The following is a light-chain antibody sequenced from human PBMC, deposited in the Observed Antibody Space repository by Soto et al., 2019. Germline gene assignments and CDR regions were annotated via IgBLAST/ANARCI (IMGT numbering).Light chain of an antibody. Sequence: LKETLTTRKCAAEEKAILFCRASQFLSSYLAWYQQKPCQPPRLLIYDTSNRATGIPARFSGSRTGTDCSLAISGVPPERFGVYLSHQLNKFAQGTRLEI. J-gene: IGKJ5*01. V-gene: IGKV3-11*01. CDR2: DTS. CDR1: QFLSSY. CDR3: HQLNK.